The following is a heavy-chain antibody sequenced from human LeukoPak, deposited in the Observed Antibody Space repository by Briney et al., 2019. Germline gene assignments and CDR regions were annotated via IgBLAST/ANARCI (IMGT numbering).Heavy chain of an antibody. CDR2: IKQDGSEK. CDR3: ARWQLERPYHFDC. V-gene: IGHV3-7*01. CDR1: GFTFSSYW. Sequence: KAGGSLRLXCAASGFTFSSYWMSWVRQAPGKGLEWVANIKQDGSEKYYVDSVKGRFTVSRDNAKNSLYLQMNSLRAEDTAVYYCARWQLERPYHFDCWGQGALVTVSS. D-gene: IGHD1-1*01. J-gene: IGHJ4*02.